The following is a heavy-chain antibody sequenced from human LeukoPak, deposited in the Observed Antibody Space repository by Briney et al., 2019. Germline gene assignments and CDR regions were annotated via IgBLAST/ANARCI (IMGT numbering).Heavy chain of an antibody. J-gene: IGHJ6*03. D-gene: IGHD3-22*01. CDR3: ARGRQDVTMIVVVMTAVSYYLDV. V-gene: IGHV4-31*03. Sequence: SETLSLTCTVSGGSISSGGYYWSWIRQHPGKGLEWIGYIYYSGSTYYNPSLKSRVTISVDTSKNQFSLKLSSVTAADMAVYYCARGRQDVTMIVVVMTAVSYYLDVWGKGTTVTVS. CDR2: IYYSGST. CDR1: GGSISSGGYY.